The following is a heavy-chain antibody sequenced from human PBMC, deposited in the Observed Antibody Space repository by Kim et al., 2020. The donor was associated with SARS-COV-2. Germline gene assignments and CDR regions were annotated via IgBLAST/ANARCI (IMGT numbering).Heavy chain of an antibody. CDR3: ARGVSSAWTLRDWFDP. Sequence: SETLSLICAVSGASISSSSWWAWVRQPPGKGLEWIGEINHSGTTDYNPSLKSRVTISIDKSKNLFSLKLTSVTAADTAVYFCARGVSSAWTLRDWFDPWGQGALVTVSS. CDR1: GASISSSSW. CDR2: INHSGTT. V-gene: IGHV4-4*02. D-gene: IGHD6-25*01. J-gene: IGHJ5*02.